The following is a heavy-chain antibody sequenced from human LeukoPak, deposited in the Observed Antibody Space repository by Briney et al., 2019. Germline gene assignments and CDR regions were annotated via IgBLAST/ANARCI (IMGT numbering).Heavy chain of an antibody. D-gene: IGHD4-11*01. CDR2: ISHTGST. V-gene: IGHV4-38-2*02. Sequence: SETLSLTCTVSGYSINNGYNWGWVRRPPGKGLEGIGSISHTGSTYYNPSLESRVTIYLDPSNNQFSLELSSLTAADTAVYYCARTYINFSNYFDPWGQGSLVTVSS. CDR3: ARTYINFSNYFDP. J-gene: IGHJ5*02. CDR1: GYSINNGYN.